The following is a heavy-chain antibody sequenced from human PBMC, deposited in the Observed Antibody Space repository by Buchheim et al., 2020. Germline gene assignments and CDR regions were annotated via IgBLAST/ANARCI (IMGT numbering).Heavy chain of an antibody. CDR1: GFAFSWYE. V-gene: IGHV3-48*03. J-gene: IGHJ4*02. D-gene: IGHD6-19*01. CDR2: ISSSGSTI. Sequence: EVQLVESGGGLVQPGGSLRLSCAASGFAFSWYEVNWVRQAPGKGLEWVSYISSSGSTIYYADSVKGRFTIPRDNATNSLYLQMNSLRAEDTAVYYCARDRGSGWYPFDYWGQGTL. CDR3: ARDRGSGWYPFDY.